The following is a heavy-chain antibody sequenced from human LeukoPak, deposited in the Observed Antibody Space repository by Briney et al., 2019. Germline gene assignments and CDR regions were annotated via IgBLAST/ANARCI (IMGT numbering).Heavy chain of an antibody. Sequence: ASVKVSCKTSGYTFTGYYIHWVRQAPGQGLEWMGLINPSGSSTTYAQKFQGRVTMTRDMFTSTDYMELTSLTSDDTAVYYCARDNSVGETAWWFDPWGQGTLVTVSS. CDR2: INPSGSST. J-gene: IGHJ5*02. V-gene: IGHV1-46*01. CDR3: ARDNSVGETAWWFDP. CDR1: GYTFTGYY. D-gene: IGHD1-26*01.